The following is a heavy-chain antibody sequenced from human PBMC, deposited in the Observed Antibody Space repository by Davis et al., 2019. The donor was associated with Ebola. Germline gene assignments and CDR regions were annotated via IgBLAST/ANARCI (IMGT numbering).Heavy chain of an antibody. CDR1: GFTFSSYD. V-gene: IGHV3-33*01. J-gene: IGHJ4*02. CDR3: TASSSGPDY. CDR2: IWYDGSNK. Sequence: GGSLRLSCAASGFTFSSYDMHWVRQAPGKGLEWVAVIWYDGSNKYYADSVKGRFTISRDNSKNTLYLQMNSLKTEDTAVYYCTASSSGPDYWGQGTLVTVSS. D-gene: IGHD3-10*01.